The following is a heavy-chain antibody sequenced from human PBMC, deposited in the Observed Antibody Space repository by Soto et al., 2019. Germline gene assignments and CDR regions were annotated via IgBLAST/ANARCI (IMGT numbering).Heavy chain of an antibody. CDR3: ARDAGGTNGVWYWFDP. CDR1: GDSVSSNSAA. D-gene: IGHD2-8*01. J-gene: IGHJ5*02. Sequence: PSQTRSLTCAISGDSVSSNSAAWNWIRQSPSRGLEWLGRTYYRSKWYNDYAVSVKSRITINPDTSKNQFSLQLNSVTPEDTAVYYCARDAGGTNGVWYWFDPWGQGTLVTVSS. V-gene: IGHV6-1*01. CDR2: TYYRSKWYN.